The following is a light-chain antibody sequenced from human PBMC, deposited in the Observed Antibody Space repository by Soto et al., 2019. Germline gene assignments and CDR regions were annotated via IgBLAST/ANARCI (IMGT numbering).Light chain of an antibody. CDR2: GAS. CDR3: QQYNTWHPKMA. Sequence: VVTQSPATLSVFPGETATLSCRASQSVSSDLAWYQQRPGQAPRLLIYGASTRATGIPARFRGSGSGTEFRLPISSLQSEDFATSYCQQYNTWHPKMAFGRGTKVEIK. J-gene: IGKJ1*01. V-gene: IGKV3-15*01. CDR1: QSVSSD.